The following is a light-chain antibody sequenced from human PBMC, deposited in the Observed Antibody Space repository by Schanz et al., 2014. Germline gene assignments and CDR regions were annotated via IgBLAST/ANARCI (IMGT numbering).Light chain of an antibody. CDR3: QQYGRSPIFT. CDR2: GAS. J-gene: IGKJ3*01. Sequence: EILLTQSAAILSVSPGERATLSCRASQSVYTSLAWYQQKPGQAPRLLIYGASTRATGIPARFSGSGSGTQFTLTISRLEPEDFAVYYCQQYGRSPIFTFGPGTKVDIK. CDR1: QSVYTS. V-gene: IGKV3-15*01.